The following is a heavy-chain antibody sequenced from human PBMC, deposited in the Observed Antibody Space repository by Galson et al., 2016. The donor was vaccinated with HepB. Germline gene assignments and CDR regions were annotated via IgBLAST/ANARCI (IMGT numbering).Heavy chain of an antibody. Sequence: SVKVSCKAPGYPFMDFGVNWVRQAPGQGLEWMGGTSLYNGHTTYAQKFQERVTITRDVSTSTAYMELSSLRSEDTAVYYCAGSWFDILTGYYPWGQGTLVTVSS. CDR3: AGSWFDILTGYYP. D-gene: IGHD3-9*01. V-gene: IGHV1-18*01. J-gene: IGHJ5*02. CDR2: TSLYNGHT. CDR1: GYPFMDFG.